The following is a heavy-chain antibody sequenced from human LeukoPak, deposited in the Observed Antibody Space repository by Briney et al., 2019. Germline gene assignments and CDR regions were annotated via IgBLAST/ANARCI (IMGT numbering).Heavy chain of an antibody. V-gene: IGHV1-46*01. J-gene: IGHJ6*03. D-gene: IGHD1-1*01. CDR1: GYTFTSYY. Sequence: GASVKVSCKASGYTFTSYYMHWVRQAPGQGLEWMGIINPSGGSTSYAQKFQGRVTMTRDTSTSTVYMELSSLRSEDTAVYYCARDPTGSNDVGYMDVWGKGTTVTVSS. CDR2: INPSGGST. CDR3: ARDPTGSNDVGYMDV.